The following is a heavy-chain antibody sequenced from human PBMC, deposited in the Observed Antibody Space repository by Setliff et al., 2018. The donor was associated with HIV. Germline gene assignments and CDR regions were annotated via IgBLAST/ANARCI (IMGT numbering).Heavy chain of an antibody. CDR2: IYSSGRT. CDR3: ARDHPRGGWSSTSWDYYYMDV. J-gene: IGHJ6*03. D-gene: IGHD2-15*01. V-gene: IGHV4-4*07. CDR1: GDSITSHY. Sequence: SETLSLTCTVSGDSITSHYWSWIRPLAGKGLEWIGRIYSSGRTTYNPTLKRRFTMALDTSRNEVTLKVSSVTAADAAVYYCARDHPRGGWSSTSWDYYYMDVWGKGTTVTVSS.